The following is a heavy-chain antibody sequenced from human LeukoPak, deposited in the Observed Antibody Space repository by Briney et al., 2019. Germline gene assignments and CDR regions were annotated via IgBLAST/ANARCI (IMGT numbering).Heavy chain of an antibody. V-gene: IGHV5-51*01. J-gene: IGHJ6*02. D-gene: IGHD1-26*01. CDR2: IFPGDSDT. Sequence: GESLKISCKGSGYSFSSYWIGWVRQMPGKGLEWMGVIFPGDSDTRYSPSFQGQVTISADRSISTAYLQWSSLKASDTAMYYCARLYSGISYGMDVWGQGTTVTVSS. CDR3: ARLYSGISYGMDV. CDR1: GYSFSSYW.